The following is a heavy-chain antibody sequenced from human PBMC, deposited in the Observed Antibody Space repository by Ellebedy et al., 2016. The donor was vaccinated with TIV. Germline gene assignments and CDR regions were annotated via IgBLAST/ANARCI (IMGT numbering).Heavy chain of an antibody. J-gene: IGHJ4*02. CDR3: ARLGVIAAAGAGDY. CDR2: ISYSGDLM. D-gene: IGHD6-13*01. V-gene: IGHV3-11*01. CDR1: GFTFSGYY. Sequence: PGGSLRLSCAASGFTFSGYYMSWFRQAPGKGPEWVSYISYSGDLMYYADSVKGRFTTSRDNAENSLYLQMNSLRAEDKAVYYCARLGVIAAAGAGDYWGQGTLVIVSS.